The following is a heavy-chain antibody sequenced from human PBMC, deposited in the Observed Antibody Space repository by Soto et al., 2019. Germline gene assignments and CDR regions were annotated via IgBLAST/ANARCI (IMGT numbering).Heavy chain of an antibody. CDR1: GDSVSSNSAA. J-gene: IGHJ4*02. CDR2: TYYRTKWYN. D-gene: IGHD3-10*01. Sequence: SQTLSLTCAISGDSVSSNSAACNWIRQSPSRDLEWLGRTYYRTKWYNDNAVSVKSLITINPDTSKNQFSLQLNSVTPEDTAVYYCARLTVRGVIPVDYWGRGTLVTVSS. CDR3: ARLTVRGVIPVDY. V-gene: IGHV6-1*01.